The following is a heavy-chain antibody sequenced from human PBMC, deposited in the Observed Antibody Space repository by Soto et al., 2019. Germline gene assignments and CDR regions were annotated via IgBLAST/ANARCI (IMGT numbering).Heavy chain of an antibody. D-gene: IGHD2-2*01. J-gene: IGHJ4*02. CDR1: SASISTNSYY. V-gene: IGHV4-39*01. CDR3: ARLVAVSPVANV. Sequence: PSETLSLTCGVSSASISTNSYYWGWIRQPPGKGLEWIGSVFYTGTTYYSPSLKSRVTISVDTSKKQFSLTLKSVTAADTALYFCARLVAVSPVANVWGQGTLVNRLL. CDR2: VFYTGTT.